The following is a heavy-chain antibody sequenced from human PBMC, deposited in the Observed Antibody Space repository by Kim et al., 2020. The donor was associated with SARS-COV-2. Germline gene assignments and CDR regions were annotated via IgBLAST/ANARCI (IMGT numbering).Heavy chain of an antibody. J-gene: IGHJ3*02. CDR1: GFTFSSSA. CDR3: TSVPGTTLAFWDAFD. D-gene: IGHD1-1*01. V-gene: IGHV3-73*01. CDR2: IRSKANSYAT. Sequence: GGSLRLSCAASGFTFSSSAMHWVRQASGQGLEWVGRIRSKANSYATVYAASVKGRFTIARDDSKSTAYLQMNSLKTEDTAVYYSTSVPGTTLAFWDAFD.